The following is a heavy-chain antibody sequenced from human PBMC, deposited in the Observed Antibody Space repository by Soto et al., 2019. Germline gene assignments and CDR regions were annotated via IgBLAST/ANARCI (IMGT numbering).Heavy chain of an antibody. CDR3: ARRASGSYFDY. V-gene: IGHV3-23*01. D-gene: IGHD3-10*01. CDR2: ISGSGGST. CDR1: GFTFSSYA. Sequence: EVQLLESGGGLVQPGGSLRLSCAPSGFTFSSYAMNWVRQAPGKGLEWVSVISGSGGSTYYADSVKGRFTISRDNSKNTLYLQMKSLGAEDTAVYYCARRASGSYFDYWGQGTLVTVSS. J-gene: IGHJ4*02.